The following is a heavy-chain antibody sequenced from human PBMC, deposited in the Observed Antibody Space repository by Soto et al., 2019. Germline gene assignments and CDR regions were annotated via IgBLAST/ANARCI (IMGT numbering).Heavy chain of an antibody. CDR3: ARGYCSGGSCYFGFYGMDV. CDR1: GFTFSSYG. J-gene: IGHJ6*02. CDR2: IWYDGSNK. Sequence: GGSLRLFSGASGFTFSSYGMHWVRQAPGKGLEWVAVIWYDGSNKYYADSVKGRFTISRDNSKNTLYLQMNSLRAEDTAVYYCARGYCSGGSCYFGFYGMDVQRQVTTFPV. D-gene: IGHD2-15*01. V-gene: IGHV3-33*01.